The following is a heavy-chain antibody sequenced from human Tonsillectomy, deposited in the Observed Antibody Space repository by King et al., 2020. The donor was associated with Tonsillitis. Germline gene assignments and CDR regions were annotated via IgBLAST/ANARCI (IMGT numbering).Heavy chain of an antibody. Sequence: VQLVESGGGLVKPGGSLRLSCAASGFTFSDYYMSWIRQAPGKGLEWVSYISSSSSYTNYADSVKGRFTISRDNAKNSLYLQMNSLRAEDTAVYYCAINKRAVADGGGFDNWGQGTLVTVSS. J-gene: IGHJ4*02. V-gene: IGHV3-11*06. CDR3: AINKRAVADGGGFDN. CDR2: ISSSSSYT. CDR1: GFTFSDYY. D-gene: IGHD6-19*01.